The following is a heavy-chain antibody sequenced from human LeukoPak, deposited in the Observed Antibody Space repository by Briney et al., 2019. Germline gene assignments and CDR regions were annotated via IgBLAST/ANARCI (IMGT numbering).Heavy chain of an antibody. D-gene: IGHD5-12*01. V-gene: IGHV3-74*01. Sequence: PGGSLRLSCAASGNYWMHWVRQAPGKGLVWVSHINSDGSWTSYADSVKGRFTISKDNAKNTLYLQMNSLRAEDTAVYYCARKVAMISSPLDYWGQGTLVTVSS. J-gene: IGHJ4*02. CDR1: GNYW. CDR3: ARKVAMISSPLDY. CDR2: INSDGSWT.